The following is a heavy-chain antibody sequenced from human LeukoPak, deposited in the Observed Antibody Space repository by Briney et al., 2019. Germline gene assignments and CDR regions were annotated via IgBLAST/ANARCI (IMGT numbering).Heavy chain of an antibody. J-gene: IGHJ4*02. D-gene: IGHD3-10*01. CDR3: VRSLGWSGTRDY. Sequence: GGSLRLSCAASELIFGAHWMTWVRQAPGKGLEWVANINQDGSEKYYVDSVKGRFTISRDNAKKSLFLQMNSLTAEDTALYYCVRSLGWSGTRDYWGQGTLVTVSS. CDR1: ELIFGAHW. CDR2: INQDGSEK. V-gene: IGHV3-7*01.